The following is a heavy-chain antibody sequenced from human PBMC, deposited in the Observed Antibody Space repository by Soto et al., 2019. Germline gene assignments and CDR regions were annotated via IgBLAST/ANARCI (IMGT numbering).Heavy chain of an antibody. CDR1: GFNFNSYT. CDR2: ISSSGYI. V-gene: IGHV3-21*01. D-gene: IGHD2-15*01. J-gene: IGHJ6*02. Sequence: GGSLRLSFAASGFNFNSYTINWVRQAPGKRLEWLSSISSSGYIFSTDSVRGLFTISRDNAKNSVYLQINSLRAEDTAVYFCARDCSGGSCYPGMDXWGQGTTVTVS. CDR3: ARDCSGGSCYPGMDX.